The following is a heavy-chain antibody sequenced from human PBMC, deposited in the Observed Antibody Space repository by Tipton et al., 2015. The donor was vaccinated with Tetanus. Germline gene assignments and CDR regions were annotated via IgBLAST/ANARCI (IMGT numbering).Heavy chain of an antibody. CDR1: GDSISSNRYY. J-gene: IGHJ4*02. CDR3: ANHDLGI. V-gene: IGHV3-11*01. D-gene: IGHD3-16*01. Sequence: SLRLSCSVSGDSISSNRYYWAWIRQAPGKGLEWISYISGVGNIMNYADSVKGRFTISRDNAKNSLYLQMNSLRAEDTAVYYCANHDLGIWGQGTLVTVSS. CDR2: ISGVGNIM.